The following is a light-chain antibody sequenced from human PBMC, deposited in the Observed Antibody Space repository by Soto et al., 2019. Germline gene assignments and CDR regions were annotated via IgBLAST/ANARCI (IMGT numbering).Light chain of an antibody. J-gene: IGKJ1*01. Sequence: DIQMTQSPSTLSASVGDRVTIACRASQNIGVWLAWYQQKPGKVPSLLIYKTSTLEDGVPSRFSGTASGTDFTLTIYNLQPDDVATYYCQQWSLYSWTFGQGTKVDLK. CDR3: QQWSLYSWT. CDR1: QNIGVW. CDR2: KTS. V-gene: IGKV1-5*03.